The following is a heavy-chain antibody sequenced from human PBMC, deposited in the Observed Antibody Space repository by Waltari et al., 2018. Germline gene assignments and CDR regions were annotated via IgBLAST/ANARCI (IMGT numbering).Heavy chain of an antibody. CDR3: ARGLYYYDSSGWNY. Sequence: QVQLVQSGAEVKKPGASVKVSCKASGYTFTSYAMHWVRQAPGQRLEWMGWINAGNGNTKYSQKFQGRVTITRDTSGSTAYMELSSLRSEDTAVYYCARGLYYYDSSGWNYWGQGTLVTVSS. J-gene: IGHJ4*02. CDR1: GYTFTSYA. CDR2: INAGNGNT. D-gene: IGHD3-22*01. V-gene: IGHV1-3*01.